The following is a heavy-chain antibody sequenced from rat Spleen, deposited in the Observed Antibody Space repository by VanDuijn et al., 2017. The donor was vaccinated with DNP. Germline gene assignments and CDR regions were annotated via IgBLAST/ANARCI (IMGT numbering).Heavy chain of an antibody. CDR2: ISTDGSNS. D-gene: IGHD1-9*01. Sequence: EVQLVESGGGLVQPGRSLKLSCAASGFTFSKYGMAWVRQAPTQGLEWVASISTDGSNSVYRDSVKGRFTVSRDNTKSTLYLQMDSLRSDDTATYFCATYYGFNSYFFDYWGQGVMVTVSS. CDR3: ATYYGFNSYFFDY. CDR1: GFTFSKYG. J-gene: IGHJ2*01. V-gene: IGHV5S13*01.